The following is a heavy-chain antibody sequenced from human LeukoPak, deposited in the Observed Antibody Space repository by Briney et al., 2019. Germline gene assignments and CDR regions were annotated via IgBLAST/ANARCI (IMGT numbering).Heavy chain of an antibody. CDR3: AIDSSMVRGVIITKVDY. CDR2: ISAYNGNT. J-gene: IGHJ4*02. Sequence: ASVKVSCKASGYTFTSYGISWVRQAPGQGLEWMGWISAYNGNTNYAQKFQGRVTITADESTSTAYMELSSLRSEDTAVYYCAIDSSMVRGVIITKVDYWGQGALVTVSS. D-gene: IGHD3-10*01. V-gene: IGHV1-18*01. CDR1: GYTFTSYG.